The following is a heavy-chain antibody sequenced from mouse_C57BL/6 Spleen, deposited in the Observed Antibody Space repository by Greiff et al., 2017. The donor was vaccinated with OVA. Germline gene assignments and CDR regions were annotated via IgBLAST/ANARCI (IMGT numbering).Heavy chain of an antibody. J-gene: IGHJ4*01. CDR3: ARERLGYAMDY. V-gene: IGHV5-16*01. D-gene: IGHD4-1*01. Sequence: EVKLVESEGGLVQPGSSMKLSCTASGFTFSDYYMAWVRQVPEKGLEWVANINYDGSSTYYLDSLKGRFIISRDNATNIIYLQMRSLKSEDTATYYCARERLGYAMDYWGQGTSVTVSS. CDR1: GFTFSDYY. CDR2: INYDGSST.